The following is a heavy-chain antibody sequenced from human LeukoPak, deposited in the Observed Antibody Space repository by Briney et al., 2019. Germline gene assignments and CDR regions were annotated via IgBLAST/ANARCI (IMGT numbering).Heavy chain of an antibody. CDR3: ARESRSSGGAFDY. D-gene: IGHD3-16*01. J-gene: IGHJ4*02. V-gene: IGHV3-7*04. CDR1: GFTFSSYW. CDR2: IIQDGSEK. Sequence: PGGALRLSCAASGFTFSSYWMSWVRQAPGKGLDGVANIIQDGSEKYSVDSVKGRFAISRDNAKNSLYLQMNSLRVEDTAVYFCARESRSSGGAFDYWGQGTLVTVSS.